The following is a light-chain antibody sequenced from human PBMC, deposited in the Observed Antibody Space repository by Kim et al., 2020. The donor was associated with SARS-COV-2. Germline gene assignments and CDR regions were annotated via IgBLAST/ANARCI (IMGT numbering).Light chain of an antibody. J-gene: IGKJ1*01. Sequence: DIQMTQSPSSLSASVGDRVTITCGASQSISSYLYWYQQKPGKAPKLLIYAASSLQRGVPSRFSGSGSGTDFTLTISSLQPEDFATYYCQQSYSTPTFGQGTKVEIK. CDR1: QSISSY. V-gene: IGKV1-39*01. CDR3: QQSYSTPT. CDR2: AAS.